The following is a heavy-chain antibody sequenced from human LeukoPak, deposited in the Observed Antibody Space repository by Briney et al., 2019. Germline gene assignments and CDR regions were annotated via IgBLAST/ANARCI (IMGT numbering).Heavy chain of an antibody. CDR2: NSAYNDNT. CDR1: GYTFTNYG. D-gene: IGHD3-3*01. J-gene: IGHJ3*02. CDR3: ARTFYDFWSGFSNYDSFHI. V-gene: IGHV1-18*01. Sequence: AASVKVSCKASGYTFTNYGIIWVRQAPGRGLEWMGWNSAYNDNTNYAQKFQGRVTMTTDASTNTAYMELRSLTSDDTAVYYCARTFYDFWSGFSNYDSFHIWGQGTLVTVSS.